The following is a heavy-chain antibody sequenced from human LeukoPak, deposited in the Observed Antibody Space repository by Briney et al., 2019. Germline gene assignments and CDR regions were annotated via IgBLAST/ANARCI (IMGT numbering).Heavy chain of an antibody. J-gene: IGHJ4*02. D-gene: IGHD6-19*01. V-gene: IGHV3-74*01. CDR3: ARAATYSIAVAGHPLFYFDY. Sequence: GGSLRLSCAASGFTFSSYWMHWVRQAPGKGLVWVSRINSDGSSTSYADSVKGRFTISRDNAKNTLYLQMNSLRAEDTAVYYCARAATYSIAVAGHPLFYFDYWGQGTLVTVSS. CDR1: GFTFSSYW. CDR2: INSDGSST.